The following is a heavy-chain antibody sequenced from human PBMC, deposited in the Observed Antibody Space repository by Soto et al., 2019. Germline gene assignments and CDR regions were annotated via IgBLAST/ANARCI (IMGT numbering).Heavy chain of an antibody. D-gene: IGHD3-22*01. CDR2: IYYSGGT. CDR1: GGSISSGDYY. Sequence: TSETLSLTCTVSGGSISSGDYYWSWIRQPPGKGLEWIGYIYYSGGTYYNPSLKSRVTISVDTSKNQFSLKLSSVTAADTAVYYCARDVSSGYYDYWGQGTLVTVSS. V-gene: IGHV4-30-4*01. J-gene: IGHJ4*02. CDR3: ARDVSSGYYDY.